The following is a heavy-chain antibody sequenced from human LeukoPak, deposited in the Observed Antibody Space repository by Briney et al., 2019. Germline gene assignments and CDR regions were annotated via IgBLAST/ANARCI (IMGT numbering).Heavy chain of an antibody. CDR3: AESLGDIVVVTGIL. J-gene: IGHJ4*02. CDR1: GFTFSSYA. Sequence: AGSLTLSCPASGFTFSSYAMSWVRQPPGKGLEWVAAISGSGSGTNYPDSLKGRFPSSRDNSKNTLYLQIDSLRAGDTVVYYCAESLGDIVVVTGILWGQGALVTVS. V-gene: IGHV3-23*01. D-gene: IGHD2-21*02. CDR2: ISGSGSGT.